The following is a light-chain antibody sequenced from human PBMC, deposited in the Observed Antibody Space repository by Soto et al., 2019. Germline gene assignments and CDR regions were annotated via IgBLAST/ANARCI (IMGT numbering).Light chain of an antibody. Sequence: EIQMTQSPSSLSASVGDRVTITCRASQSISSYLNWYQQKPGKAPKLLIYGASSLRSGVPLRFSGSGSGTEFTLTISSLQPDDFATYYCQQYNSYWTFGQGTKVAIK. CDR1: QSISSY. CDR3: QQYNSYWT. CDR2: GAS. V-gene: IGKV1-5*01. J-gene: IGKJ1*01.